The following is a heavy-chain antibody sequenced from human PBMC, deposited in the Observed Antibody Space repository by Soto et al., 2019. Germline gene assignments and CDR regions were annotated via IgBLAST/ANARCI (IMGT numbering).Heavy chain of an antibody. V-gene: IGHV4-30-2*01. CDR1: GGSISSGGYS. Sequence: PSETLSLTCAVSGGSISSGGYSWSWIRQPPGKGLEWIGYIYHSGSTYYNPSLKSRVTISVDRSKNQFSLKLSSVTAADTAVYYCARELRYYDSGGAFDIWGQGTMVTVSS. CDR2: IYHSGST. CDR3: ARELRYYDSGGAFDI. D-gene: IGHD3-22*01. J-gene: IGHJ3*02.